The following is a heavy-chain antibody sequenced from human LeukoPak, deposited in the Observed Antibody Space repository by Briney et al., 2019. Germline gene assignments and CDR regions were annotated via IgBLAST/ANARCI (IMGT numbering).Heavy chain of an antibody. CDR2: IYSGGST. J-gene: IGHJ4*02. CDR3: ARDRSMVHDY. V-gene: IGHV3-53*05. D-gene: IGHD3-10*01. Sequence: GGSLRLSCAASGFSVITNYMNWVRQAPGKGLEWVSVIYSGGSTYYADSVKGRFTISRDNSKNTLYLQMNSLRAEDTAVYYCARDRSMVHDYWGQGTLVTVSS. CDR1: GFSVITNY.